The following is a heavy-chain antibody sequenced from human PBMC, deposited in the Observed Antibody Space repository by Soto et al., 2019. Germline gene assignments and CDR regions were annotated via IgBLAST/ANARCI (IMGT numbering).Heavy chain of an antibody. CDR1: GFTFSSNW. Sequence: EVQLVESGGGLVQRGGSLRLSCADFGFTFSSNWMSWVRQAPGKGLEWVAKIKQDGSEKYYVDSVKGRFTTSRDNAKDSLYLQMTRLRAEDTAVYYCAREKAAAYFDYWGQGPLVSVSS. J-gene: IGHJ4*02. V-gene: IGHV3-7*01. CDR3: AREKAAAYFDY. D-gene: IGHD6-13*01. CDR2: IKQDGSEK.